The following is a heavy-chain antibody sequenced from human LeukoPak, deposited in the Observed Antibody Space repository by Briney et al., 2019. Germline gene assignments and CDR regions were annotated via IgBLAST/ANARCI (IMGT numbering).Heavy chain of an antibody. CDR2: INLSGDRT. CDR3: ARDIGSGYYNFDY. CDR1: GYTFTSYY. Sequence: GASVKVSCKASGYTFTSYYLHWVRQAPGQGLEWMGTINLSGDRTSYAQKIQGRVTMTRDTSTSTVYMELSSLTSEDTAVYYCARDIGSGYYNFDYWGQGTLVTVS. D-gene: IGHD5-12*01. V-gene: IGHV1-46*01. J-gene: IGHJ4*02.